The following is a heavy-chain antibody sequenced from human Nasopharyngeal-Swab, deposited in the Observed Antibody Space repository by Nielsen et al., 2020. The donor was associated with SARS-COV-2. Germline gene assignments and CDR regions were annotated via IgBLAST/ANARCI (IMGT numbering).Heavy chain of an antibody. Sequence: VRQAPGKGLEWVSGISWNSGSIGYADSVKGRFTISRDNAKNSLYLQMNSLRAEDTALYYCAKDSTGIAVAGTQKSDGESWGKGKRGKVSS. CDR3: AKDSTGIAVAGTQKSDGES. J-gene: IGHJ6*04. CDR2: ISWNSGSI. V-gene: IGHV3-9*01. D-gene: IGHD6-19*01.